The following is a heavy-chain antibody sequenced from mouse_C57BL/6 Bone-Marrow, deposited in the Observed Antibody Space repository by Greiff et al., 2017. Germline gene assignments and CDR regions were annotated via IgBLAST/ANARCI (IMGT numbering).Heavy chain of an antibody. CDR1: GYSITSGYY. D-gene: IGHD1-1*01. CDR3: ARDGPLLYGSSYGWYFDV. Sequence: ESGPGLVKPSQSLSLTCSVTGYSITSGYYWNWIRQFPGNKLEWMGYISYDGSNNYNPSLKNRISITRDTSKNQFFLKLNSVTTEDTATYYCARDGPLLYGSSYGWYFDVWGTGTTVTVSS. CDR2: ISYDGSN. J-gene: IGHJ1*03. V-gene: IGHV3-6*01.